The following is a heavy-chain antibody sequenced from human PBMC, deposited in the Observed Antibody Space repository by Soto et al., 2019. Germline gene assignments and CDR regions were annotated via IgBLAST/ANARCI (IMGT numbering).Heavy chain of an antibody. CDR2: IYYSGST. D-gene: IGHD2-15*01. V-gene: IGHV4-59*01. J-gene: IGHJ4*02. CDR3: ARGSERGGGKYYFDY. Sequence: QVQLQESGPGLVKPSETLSLTCTVSGGSISSYYWSWIRQPPGKGLEWIGYIYYSGSTNYNPSLKSRVTISVDTSKNQFSLKLSSVTAADTAVYYCARGSERGGGKYYFDYWGQGTLVTVSS. CDR1: GGSISSYY.